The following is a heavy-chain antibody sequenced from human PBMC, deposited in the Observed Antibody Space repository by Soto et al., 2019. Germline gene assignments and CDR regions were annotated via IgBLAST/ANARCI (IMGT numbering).Heavy chain of an antibody. V-gene: IGHV1-18*01. Sequence: ASVKVSCKVFGYTFSTYGLSWVRQAPGQGLEWMGWVSPYNGNTYYAPGLQGRVTMTTDTSTNTAYMSLRSLRSDDTAIYYCVGGGIMEANRPYYYYGLDVWGQGTQVTVSS. CDR3: VGGGIMEANRPYYYYGLDV. J-gene: IGHJ6*02. CDR2: VSPYNGNT. D-gene: IGHD2-8*01. CDR1: GYTFSTYG.